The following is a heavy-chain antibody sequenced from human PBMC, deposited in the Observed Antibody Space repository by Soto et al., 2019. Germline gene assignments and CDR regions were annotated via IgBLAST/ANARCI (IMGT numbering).Heavy chain of an antibody. V-gene: IGHV4-34*11. CDR2: VCSSGST. D-gene: IGHD2-2*01. Sequence: PSETLSLTCVVYGASFSDNSCNWIRQPPGKGLESIAYVCSSGSTNYNPSLESRVAISLDTSKNQFSLRLTSVTAADTAVYFCARVRTEYAGLDYWGQGTLVTVSS. CDR3: ARVRTEYAGLDY. J-gene: IGHJ4*02. CDR1: GASFSDNS.